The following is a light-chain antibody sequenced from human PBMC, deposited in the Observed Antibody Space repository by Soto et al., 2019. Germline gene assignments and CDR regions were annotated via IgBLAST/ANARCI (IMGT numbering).Light chain of an antibody. V-gene: IGKV3-15*01. CDR2: GAS. Sequence: EIVMTQSPATLSVSPGERATLSCRASQSVSSNLAWYQQKPGQAPRLLIYGASTRATGIPDRFSGSGSGTEFTLTISSLQSEDFAVYYCQQYNNWRTWTFAQGTKVEIK. CDR3: QQYNNWRTWT. CDR1: QSVSSN. J-gene: IGKJ1*01.